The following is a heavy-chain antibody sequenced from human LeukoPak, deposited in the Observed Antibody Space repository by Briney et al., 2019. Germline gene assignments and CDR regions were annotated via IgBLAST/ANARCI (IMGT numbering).Heavy chain of an antibody. Sequence: SETLSLTCAVYGGSFSGYYWSWIRQPPGKGLEWIGEINHSGSTNYNPSLKSRVTISVDTSNNQFSLKLSSVTAADTAVYYCARGRGRSSSWSYFDYWGQGTLVTVSS. CDR2: INHSGST. CDR3: ARGRGRSSSWSYFDY. CDR1: GGSFSGYY. V-gene: IGHV4-34*01. J-gene: IGHJ4*02. D-gene: IGHD6-13*01.